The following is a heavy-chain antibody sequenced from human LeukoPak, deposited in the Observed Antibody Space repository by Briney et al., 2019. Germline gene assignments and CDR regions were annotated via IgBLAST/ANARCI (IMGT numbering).Heavy chain of an antibody. J-gene: IGHJ4*02. Sequence: ASVKVSCKASGYTLTDYYMHWVRQAPGQGLEWMGIINPGGGKTNYAQKFQGRVTMIRDTSTSTVYMELSSLRSEDTAVYYCARSSAPPFDYWGQGTLVTVSS. CDR2: INPGGGKT. CDR1: GYTLTDYY. CDR3: ARSSAPPFDY. D-gene: IGHD2-15*01. V-gene: IGHV1-46*01.